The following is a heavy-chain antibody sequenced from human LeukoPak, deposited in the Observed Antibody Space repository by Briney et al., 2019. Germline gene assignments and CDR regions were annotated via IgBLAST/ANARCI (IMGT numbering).Heavy chain of an antibody. Sequence: SDTLSLTCAVSGGSISSEYWGSWVRQPPGKGLDWSGEFHHSGSTNYNPSLKSRVTISADKSKKQFSLKVSSVTDADTDVYYCARTSIAARRANAFDIWGQGPMVTVSS. J-gene: IGHJ3*02. CDR2: FHHSGST. D-gene: IGHD6-6*01. V-gene: IGHV4-4*02. CDR3: ARTSIAARRANAFDI. CDR1: GGSISSEYW.